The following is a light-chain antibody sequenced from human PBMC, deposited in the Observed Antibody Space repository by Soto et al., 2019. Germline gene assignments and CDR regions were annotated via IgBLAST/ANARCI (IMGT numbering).Light chain of an antibody. CDR2: AAS. Sequence: EIVMTQSPATLSVSPGERATLSCRASQRISINLAWYQQKAGQAPRLLIYAASTLQIGVPSRFSGGGSGTDFALTISSLQPEDFATYYCQHLYSFPLSFGGGTRVEIK. V-gene: IGKV3-15*01. J-gene: IGKJ4*01. CDR1: QRISIN. CDR3: QHLYSFPLS.